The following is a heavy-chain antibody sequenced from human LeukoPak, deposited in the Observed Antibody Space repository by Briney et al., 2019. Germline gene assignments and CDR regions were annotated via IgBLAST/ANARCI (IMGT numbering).Heavy chain of an antibody. Sequence: GGSLRLSCAASGFTFSSYWMHWVRQAPGKGLVWVSRINSDGSSTSYADSVKGRFTISRDNAKNTLYLQMNSLRAEDTAVYYCARMADSSGYYSPVDYWGQGTLVTVSS. V-gene: IGHV3-74*01. CDR1: GFTFSSYW. CDR2: INSDGSST. J-gene: IGHJ4*02. CDR3: ARMADSSGYYSPVDY. D-gene: IGHD3-22*01.